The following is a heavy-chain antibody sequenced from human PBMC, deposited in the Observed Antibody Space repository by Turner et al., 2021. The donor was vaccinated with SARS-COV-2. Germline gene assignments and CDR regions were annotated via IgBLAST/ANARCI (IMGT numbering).Heavy chain of an antibody. V-gene: IGHV1-24*01. J-gene: IGHJ4*02. CDR3: ATGYAYCGGDCSIDY. D-gene: IGHD2-21*02. Sequence: QVQLVQSGAAVKKPGASVKVSCKVSGYTLTELSMHWVRQAPGKGLECMGGFDPEDVKTIYAQKFQGRVTMTEDTSTDTAYMELSSLRSEDTAVYYCATGYAYCGGDCSIDYWGQGTLVTVSS. CDR2: FDPEDVKT. CDR1: GYTLTELS.